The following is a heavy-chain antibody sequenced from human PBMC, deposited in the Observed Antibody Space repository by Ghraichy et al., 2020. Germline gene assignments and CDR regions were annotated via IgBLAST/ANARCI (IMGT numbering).Heavy chain of an antibody. Sequence: ASVKVSCKASGYTFTGYYMHWVRQAPGQGLEWMGWINPNSGGTNYAQKFQGRVTMTRDTSISTAYMELSRLRSDDTAVYYCARDRFTMVRGPKNGMDVWGQGTTVTVSS. D-gene: IGHD3-10*01. CDR1: GYTFTGYY. CDR2: INPNSGGT. V-gene: IGHV1-2*02. CDR3: ARDRFTMVRGPKNGMDV. J-gene: IGHJ6*02.